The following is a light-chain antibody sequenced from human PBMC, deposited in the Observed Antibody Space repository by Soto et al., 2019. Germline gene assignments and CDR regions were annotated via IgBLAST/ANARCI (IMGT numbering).Light chain of an antibody. J-gene: IGKJ4*01. V-gene: IGKV3-20*01. CDR3: HQYGTPPLT. CDR1: QSVSSN. Sequence: ERGMAQSPATLSVSLGERATLSCRASQSVSSNLAWYQQKPGQAPRLLIYGASSRATGIPDRFSGSGSGADFTLTISRLEPEDFAVYFCHQYGTPPLTFGGGTKVDNK. CDR2: GAS.